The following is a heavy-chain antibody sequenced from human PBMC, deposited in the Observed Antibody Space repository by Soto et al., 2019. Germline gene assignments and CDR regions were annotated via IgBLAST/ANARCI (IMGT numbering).Heavy chain of an antibody. V-gene: IGHV3-23*01. Sequence: GGSLRLSCAASGFTFSSYAMSWVRQAPGKGLEWVSAISGSGGSTYYADSVKGRFTISRDNSKNTLYLQMNSLRAEDTAVYYCAKAVYYGSGSYPNWFDPWGQGTLVTVSS. J-gene: IGHJ5*02. CDR2: ISGSGGST. CDR1: GFTFSSYA. CDR3: AKAVYYGSGSYPNWFDP. D-gene: IGHD3-10*01.